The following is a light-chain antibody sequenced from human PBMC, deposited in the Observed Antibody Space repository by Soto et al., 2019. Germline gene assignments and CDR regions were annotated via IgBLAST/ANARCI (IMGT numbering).Light chain of an antibody. CDR3: QQRGSWPQLT. Sequence: DIQLTQSPATLSLSPGERATLSCRASQSVGISLAWFQQKPGQAPRLLIYDASNRATGIPARFSGSGSGTDFTLTISSLEPEDFAVYYCQQRGSWPQLTFGGGTKV. J-gene: IGKJ4*01. CDR2: DAS. CDR1: QSVGIS. V-gene: IGKV3-11*01.